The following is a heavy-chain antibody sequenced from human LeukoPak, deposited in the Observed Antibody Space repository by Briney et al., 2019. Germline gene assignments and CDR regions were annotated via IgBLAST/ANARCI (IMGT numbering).Heavy chain of an antibody. V-gene: IGHV3-30*02. Sequence: GGSLRLSCAASGINFRSSGMHWVPQAPGKGLEWVTFIQNDGSDKSYAASVKGRFTISRDNSKSTVYLHMNSLRADDTALYYCAREGGRAAAGRFDYWGQGTLVAVSS. CDR3: AREGGRAAAGRFDY. J-gene: IGHJ4*02. CDR1: GINFRSSG. CDR2: IQNDGSDK. D-gene: IGHD6-13*01.